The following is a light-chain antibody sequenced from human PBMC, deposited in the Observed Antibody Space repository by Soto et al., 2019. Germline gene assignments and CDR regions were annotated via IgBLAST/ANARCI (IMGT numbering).Light chain of an antibody. V-gene: IGKV1-5*01. CDR2: DAS. J-gene: IGKJ4*01. CDR3: QQYNTFLVT. CDR1: QSISTW. Sequence: DITASKSPSTVSASVGDRVTIPCRASQSISTWLAWYQQKPGKAPKLLIYDASSLETGVSSRFSGSGSGTEFTLTISSLQPDDFATYYCQQYNTFLVTFGGGTKVDIK.